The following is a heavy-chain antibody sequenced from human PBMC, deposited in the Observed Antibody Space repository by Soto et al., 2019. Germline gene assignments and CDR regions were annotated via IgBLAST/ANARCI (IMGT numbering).Heavy chain of an antibody. CDR3: ATPRLNYDIST. V-gene: IGHV4-39*01. D-gene: IGHD3-9*01. CDR1: GGSISSSSYY. J-gene: IGHJ5*02. Sequence: QLQLQESGPGLVKPSETLSLTCTVSGGSISSSSYYWGWIRQPPGKGLEWIGSIYYSGSTYYNPSLKSRVTISVDTSKNQFSLKLSSVTAADTAVYYCATPRLNYDISTWGQGTLVTVSS. CDR2: IYYSGST.